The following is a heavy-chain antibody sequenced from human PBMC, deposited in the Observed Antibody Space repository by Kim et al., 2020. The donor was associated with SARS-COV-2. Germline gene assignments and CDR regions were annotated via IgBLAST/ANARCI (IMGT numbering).Heavy chain of an antibody. CDR3: ARGGSSSDY. V-gene: IGHV4-59*09. D-gene: IGHD6-13*01. CDR2: GST. J-gene: IGHJ4*02. Sequence: GSTTNNPSLKSRVTISVDTSKNQFSLKLSSVTAADTAVYYCARGGSSSDYWGQGTLVTVSS.